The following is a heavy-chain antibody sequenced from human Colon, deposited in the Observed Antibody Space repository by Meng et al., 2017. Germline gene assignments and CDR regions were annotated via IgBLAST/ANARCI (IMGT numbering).Heavy chain of an antibody. D-gene: IGHD2-21*02. Sequence: QVQLQESGPGLARPSETLSLTCTVSGGSVSSGDYYCSWIRQPPGKGLEWLGYVYYTGNTNYNPSLKNRVTISLDTSNNQFSLKLTSMTAADAAIYYCARVNGDFDEAWFDPWGQGTLVTVSS. CDR3: ARVNGDFDEAWFDP. CDR2: VYYTGNT. V-gene: IGHV4-61*08. CDR1: GGSVSSGDYY. J-gene: IGHJ5*02.